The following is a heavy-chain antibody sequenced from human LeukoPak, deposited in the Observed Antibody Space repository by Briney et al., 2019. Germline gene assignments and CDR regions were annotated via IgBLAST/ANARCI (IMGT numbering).Heavy chain of an antibody. V-gene: IGHV3-21*01. Sequence: PGGSLRLSCAASGFTFSSYGMHWVRQAPGKGLEWVSSISSSSSYIYYADSVKGRFTISRDNAKNSLYLQMNSLRAEDTAVYYCARARPAYYDYVWGSYGFDYWGQGTLVTVSS. CDR2: ISSSSSYI. D-gene: IGHD3-16*01. CDR3: ARARPAYYDYVWGSYGFDY. J-gene: IGHJ4*02. CDR1: GFTFSSYG.